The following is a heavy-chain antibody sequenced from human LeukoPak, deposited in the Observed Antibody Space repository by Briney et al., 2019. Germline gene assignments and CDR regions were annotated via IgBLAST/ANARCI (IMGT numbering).Heavy chain of an antibody. J-gene: IGHJ4*02. CDR2: IYYSGST. D-gene: IGHD6-6*01. Sequence: SETLSLTCTVSGGSISSYYWSWIRQPPGKGLEWIGSIYYSGSTYYNPSLKSRVTISVDTSKNQFSLKLSSVTAADTAVYYCARDGRPFDYWGQGTLVTVSS. V-gene: IGHV4-39*02. CDR3: ARDGRPFDY. CDR1: GGSISSYY.